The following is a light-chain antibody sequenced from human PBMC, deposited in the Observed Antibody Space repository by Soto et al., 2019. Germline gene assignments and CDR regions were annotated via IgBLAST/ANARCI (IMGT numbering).Light chain of an antibody. CDR2: AAS. CDR3: QQSYSIPYT. V-gene: IGKV1-39*01. Sequence: DIQMTQSPSSLSASVGDRVTITCRARQSISKYLNWYHQKPGRAPQLLIYAASSLQSGVPSRFSGSGSGTDFTLTISSLQPEDFATYYCQQSYSIPYTFGQGTKLEIK. CDR1: QSISKY. J-gene: IGKJ2*01.